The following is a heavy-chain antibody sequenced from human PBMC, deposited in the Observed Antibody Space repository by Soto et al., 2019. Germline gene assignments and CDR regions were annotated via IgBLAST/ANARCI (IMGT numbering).Heavy chain of an antibody. CDR1: GFTFSSYA. CDR3: AKDSETVTDYPGEYNWFDP. Sequence: GGSLRLSCAASGFTFSSYAMSWVRQAPGKGLEWVSAISGSGGSTYYADSVKGRFTISRDNSKNTLYLQMNSLRAEDTAVYYCAKDSETVTDYPGEYNWFDPWGQGTLVTVSS. J-gene: IGHJ5*02. CDR2: ISGSGGST. D-gene: IGHD4-17*01. V-gene: IGHV3-23*01.